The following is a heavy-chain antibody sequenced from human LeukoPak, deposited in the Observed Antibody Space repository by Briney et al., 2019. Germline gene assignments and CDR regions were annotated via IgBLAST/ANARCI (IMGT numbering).Heavy chain of an antibody. CDR2: INGDGSGT. Sequence: PGGSLRLSCAASGFTFIGYWMQWVRHAPGKGLVWVSRINGDGSGTSYADSVKGRFTISRDTAKNSLSLQMNSLRDDDTAVYYCAREGYYGAFDIWGQGTMVTVSS. J-gene: IGHJ3*02. CDR1: GFTFIGYW. V-gene: IGHV3-74*01. CDR3: AREGYYGAFDI. D-gene: IGHD3-10*01.